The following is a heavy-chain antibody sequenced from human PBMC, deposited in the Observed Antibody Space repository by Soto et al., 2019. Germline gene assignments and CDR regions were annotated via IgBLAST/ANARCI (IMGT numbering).Heavy chain of an antibody. CDR2: TYYRSKWYN. Sequence: PSQTLSLTCAISGDSVSSNSAAWNWIRQSPSRGLEWLGRTYYRSKWYNDYAVSVKSRITINPDTSKNQFSLQLNSVTPEDTAVYYCAREFVVATIFKYYYYGMDVWGQGTTVTVSS. CDR3: AREFVVATIFKYYYYGMDV. V-gene: IGHV6-1*01. J-gene: IGHJ6*02. CDR1: GDSVSSNSAA. D-gene: IGHD5-12*01.